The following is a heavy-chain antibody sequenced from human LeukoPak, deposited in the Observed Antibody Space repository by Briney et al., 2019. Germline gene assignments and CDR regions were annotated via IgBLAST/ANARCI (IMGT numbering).Heavy chain of an antibody. CDR2: IYYSGNT. Sequence: KSSETLSLTCIVSGGSISTSAYYWGWIRQPPGEGLQWIGSIYYSGNTYYNSSLKSRVTISVDTSTSQFSLKLSSVTAADTAVYYCARVPVYGDGLDYWGQGTLVTVSS. V-gene: IGHV4-39*01. CDR1: GGSISTSAYY. CDR3: ARVPVYGDGLDY. D-gene: IGHD4-17*01. J-gene: IGHJ4*02.